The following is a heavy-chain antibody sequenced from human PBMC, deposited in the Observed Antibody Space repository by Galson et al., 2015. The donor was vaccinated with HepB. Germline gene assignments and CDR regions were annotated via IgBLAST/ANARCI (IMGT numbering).Heavy chain of an antibody. CDR2: ISYDGSNK. V-gene: IGHV3-30-3*01. Sequence: SLRLSCAASGFTFSSYAMHWVRQAPGKGLEWVAVISYDGSNKYYADSVKGRFTISRDNSKNTLYLQMNSLRAEDTAVYYCARAGSGSLDAFDIWGQGTMVTVSS. CDR1: GFTFSSYA. D-gene: IGHD3-10*01. CDR3: ARAGSGSLDAFDI. J-gene: IGHJ3*02.